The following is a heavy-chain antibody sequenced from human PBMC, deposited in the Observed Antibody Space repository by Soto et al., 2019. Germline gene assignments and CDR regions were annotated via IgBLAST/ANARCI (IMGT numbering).Heavy chain of an antibody. CDR1: GFTFSSYS. J-gene: IGHJ4*02. D-gene: IGHD3-9*01. CDR3: ARAPYCDSLTGYRFDN. CDR2: ISSSNSHI. V-gene: IGHV3-21*01. Sequence: GGSLRLSCAASGFTFSSYSMNWVRQAPGKGPEWVSSISSSNSHIYYADSVKGRFTISRDNAKNLLYLQMNSLRAEDTAVYYCARAPYCDSLTGYRFDNWGQGTQVTGSS.